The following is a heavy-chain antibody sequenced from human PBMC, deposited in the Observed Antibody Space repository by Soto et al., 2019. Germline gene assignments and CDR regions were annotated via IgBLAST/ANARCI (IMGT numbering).Heavy chain of an antibody. CDR1: GGSFSGYY. CDR2: INHSGST. Sequence: QVQLQQWGAGLLKPSETLSLTCAVYGGSFSGYYWCWIRQPPGKGLEWIGEINHSGSTNYNPSLKSRVTISVDTDKNQFPLKLSSVTAADTAVYYCARKEEYCTNGVCNEPYYFDYGGQGTLVTVSS. D-gene: IGHD2-8*01. CDR3: ARKEEYCTNGVCNEPYYFDY. V-gene: IGHV4-34*01. J-gene: IGHJ4*02.